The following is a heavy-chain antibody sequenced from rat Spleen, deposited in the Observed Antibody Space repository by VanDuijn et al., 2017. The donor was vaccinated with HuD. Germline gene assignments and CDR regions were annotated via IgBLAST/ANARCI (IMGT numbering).Heavy chain of an antibody. CDR1: GFTFSGYA. CDR2: IIYDGSST. J-gene: IGHJ2*01. V-gene: IGHV5-7*01. CDR3: ARQGRCGDY. Sequence: EVQLVESGGGLVQPGRSLKLSCAASGFTFSGYAMAWVRQSPKKGLEWVATIIYDGSSTYYRGSVKGRFTISRDNAKTTLYLQMDSLRSEDTATYYCARQGRCGDYWGQGVMVTVSS.